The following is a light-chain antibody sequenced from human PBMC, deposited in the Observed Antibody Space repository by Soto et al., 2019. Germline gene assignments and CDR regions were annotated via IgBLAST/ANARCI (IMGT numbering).Light chain of an antibody. CDR3: SSYTSSRTLAVV. Sequence: QSALTQPASVSGSPGQSITISCTGTSSDVGGYNYVSWYQQHPGKAPKLMIYEVSNRPSGVSNRFSGSKSGNTASLTISGLQAEDEADYYCSSYTSSRTLAVVFGGGTQLTVL. CDR1: SSDVGGYNY. V-gene: IGLV2-14*01. J-gene: IGLJ2*01. CDR2: EVS.